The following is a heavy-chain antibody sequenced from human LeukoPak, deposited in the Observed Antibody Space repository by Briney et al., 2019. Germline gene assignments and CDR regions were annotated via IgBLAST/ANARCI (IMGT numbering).Heavy chain of an antibody. Sequence: GGSLRLSCAASGFTFSDYYMSWIRQAPGKGLEWVSYISSSGSTIYYADSVKGRFTISRDNSKNTLYLQMNSLRAEDTAVYYCARDRIFGVVSPWDVWGKGTTVTVSS. CDR3: ARDRIFGVVSPWDV. CDR1: GFTFSDYY. V-gene: IGHV3-11*04. CDR2: ISSSGSTI. D-gene: IGHD3-3*02. J-gene: IGHJ6*04.